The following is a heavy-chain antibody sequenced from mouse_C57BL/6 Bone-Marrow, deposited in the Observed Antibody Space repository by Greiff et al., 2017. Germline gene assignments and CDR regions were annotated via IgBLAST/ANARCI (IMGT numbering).Heavy chain of an antibody. Sequence: QVQLQQPGAELVRPGTSVKLSCKASGYTFTSYWMHWVKQRPGQGLEWIGVIDPSDSYTNYNQKFKGKATLTVDTSSSTAYMQLSSLTSEDSAVYYCAREYGYDGRYYFDYWGQGTTLTVSS. D-gene: IGHD2-2*01. V-gene: IGHV1-59*01. J-gene: IGHJ2*01. CDR2: IDPSDSYT. CDR1: GYTFTSYW. CDR3: AREYGYDGRYYFDY.